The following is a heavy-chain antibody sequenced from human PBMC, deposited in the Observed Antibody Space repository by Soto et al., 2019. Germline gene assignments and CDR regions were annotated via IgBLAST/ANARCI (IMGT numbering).Heavy chain of an antibody. Sequence: QVQLQESGPGLVKPSETLSLTCTVSGDSVSSYKWSWIRQTPGKGLEWIGYIYNNGGPSYNPSLRRRVPRSVDTSPKQFSLRLTSVTAADPDVSSGVRQGFGALHGLVDVWGQGTTVTVSS. CDR3: VRQGFGALHGLVDV. V-gene: IGHV4-59*08. D-gene: IGHD3-10*01. CDR2: IYNNGGP. J-gene: IGHJ6*02. CDR1: GDSVSSYK.